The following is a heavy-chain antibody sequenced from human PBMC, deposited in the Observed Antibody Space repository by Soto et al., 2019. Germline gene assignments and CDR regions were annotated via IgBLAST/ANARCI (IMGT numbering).Heavy chain of an antibody. V-gene: IGHV4-59*08. CDR3: ARRGNDYGEYFDY. J-gene: IGHJ4*02. Sequence: QVQLQESGPGLVKPSETLSLTCTVSGGSISSYYWSWIRQPPGKGLEWIGYIYYSGSTNYNPSLKSRVTISVDTSKNQFSLKLSSVTAADTAVYYCARRGNDYGEYFDYWGQGTLVTVSS. CDR1: GGSISSYY. CDR2: IYYSGST. D-gene: IGHD4-17*01.